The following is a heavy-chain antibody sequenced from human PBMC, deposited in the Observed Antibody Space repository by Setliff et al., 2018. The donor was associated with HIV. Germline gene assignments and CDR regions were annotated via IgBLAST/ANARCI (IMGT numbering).Heavy chain of an antibody. Sequence: SETLSLTCTVSGGSISSGDYYWSWVRQPPGKGLEWIGYIYNSGITNYNPSLESRVTISVDTSKNQFSLKVSSVTAADTAVYFCARGQDGHSVLFDYWGQGALVTVSS. D-gene: IGHD3-10*02. CDR2: IYNSGIT. CDR3: ARGQDGHSVLFDY. CDR1: GGSISSGDYY. J-gene: IGHJ4*02. V-gene: IGHV4-61*08.